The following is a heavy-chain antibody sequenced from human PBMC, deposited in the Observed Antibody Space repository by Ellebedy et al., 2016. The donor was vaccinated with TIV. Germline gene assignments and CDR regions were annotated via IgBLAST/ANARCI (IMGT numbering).Heavy chain of an antibody. J-gene: IGHJ5*02. CDR1: GYTFRSYG. CDR2: VSGNNART. V-gene: IGHV1-18*04. D-gene: IGHD2-21*01. Sequence: AASVKVSCKASGYTFRSYGISWVRQAPGQGLEWMGWVSGNNARTNYAQKVQGRVTMTTDTSTSTAYMELRSLRSDDTAAYYCARDEQSLLRGFDPWGQGTLVTVSS. CDR3: ARDEQSLLRGFDP.